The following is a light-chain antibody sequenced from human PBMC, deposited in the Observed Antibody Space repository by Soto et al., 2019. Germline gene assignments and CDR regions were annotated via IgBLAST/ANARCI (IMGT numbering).Light chain of an antibody. CDR2: GAS. V-gene: IGKV3-15*01. CDR3: QQYSSSPS. CDR1: QSVSTN. Sequence: EIVLAQSPATLSLSPGDRATLSCGASQSVSTNLAWYQQKPGQVPSLLIYGASTRASGIPARFSGSGSGTEFTLTIGSLQSEDFAVYYCQQYSSSPSFGQGTRLEIK. J-gene: IGKJ5*01.